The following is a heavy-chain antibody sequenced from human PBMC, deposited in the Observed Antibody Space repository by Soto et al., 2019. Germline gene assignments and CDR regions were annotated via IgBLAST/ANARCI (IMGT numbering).Heavy chain of an antibody. J-gene: IGHJ1*01. CDR1: GYRLRTQW. D-gene: IGHD3-22*01. CDR3: AGTDSNGGDEY. V-gene: IGHV5-51*01. CDR2: INGGDSDT. Sequence: PGASLKISGEGAGYRLRTQWIAWLRQMPGKGLEWMGIINGGDSDTRYSPSFQGQVTVSADKSIGTAYLQWNSLKASDTAIYYCAGTDSNGGDEYRGQGTPVTFSS.